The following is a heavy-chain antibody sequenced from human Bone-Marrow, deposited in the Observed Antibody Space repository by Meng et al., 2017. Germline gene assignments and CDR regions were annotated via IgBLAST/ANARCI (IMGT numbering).Heavy chain of an antibody. CDR2: IWYDGSNK. V-gene: IGHV3-33*08. Sequence: GESLKISCAASGFTFSSYAMHWVRQAPGKGLEWVAVIWYDGSNKYYADSVKGRFTISRDNSKNTLYLQMNSLRAEDTAVYYCARDFQYYYDSSGYDYWGQGTLVTVSS. D-gene: IGHD3-22*01. CDR1: GFTFSSYA. J-gene: IGHJ4*02. CDR3: ARDFQYYYDSSGYDY.